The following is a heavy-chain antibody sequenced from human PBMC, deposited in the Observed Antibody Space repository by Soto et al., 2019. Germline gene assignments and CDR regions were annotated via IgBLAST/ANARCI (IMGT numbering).Heavy chain of an antibody. Sequence: QVQLVQSGAEVKKPGASVKVSCKASGYTFTSYGISWVRQAPGQGLEWMGWISAYNGNTNYAQKLQGRVTMTTDTXXSTAYMELRSLRSDDTAVYYWATNLKDYGDYGVDVWGQGTTVTVSS. V-gene: IGHV1-18*01. D-gene: IGHD4-17*01. CDR1: GYTFTSYG. J-gene: IGHJ6*02. CDR2: ISAYNGNT. CDR3: ATNLKDYGDYGVDV.